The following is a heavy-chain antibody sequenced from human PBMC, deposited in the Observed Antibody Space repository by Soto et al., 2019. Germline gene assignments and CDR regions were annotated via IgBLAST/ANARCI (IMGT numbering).Heavy chain of an antibody. D-gene: IGHD3-16*01. J-gene: IGHJ6*02. CDR2: IKEDGSEE. CDR1: GFTFSTYW. V-gene: IGHV3-7*05. CDR3: ARDWGAPGRGSALGYYYHFGMDV. Sequence: EVQLVESGGGVVQPGGSLRLSCAASGFTFSTYWMNWGRQAPGKGLEWVANIKEDGSEEFYVDSVKGRFTISRDNAKNSLYLDMNSLRGEDTAVYYCARDWGAPGRGSALGYYYHFGMDVWGQGTTVTVPS.